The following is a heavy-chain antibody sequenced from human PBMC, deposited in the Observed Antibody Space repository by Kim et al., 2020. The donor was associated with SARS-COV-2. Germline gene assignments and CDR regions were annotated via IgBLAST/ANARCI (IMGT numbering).Heavy chain of an antibody. J-gene: IGHJ4*02. D-gene: IGHD3-22*01. V-gene: IGHV1-46*01. CDR3: AREGSSANYYDSSGYFDY. Sequence: ASVKVSCKASGYTFTSYYMHWVRQAPGQGLEWMGIINPSGGSTSYAQKFQGRVTMTRDTSTSTVYMELSSLRSEDTAVYYCAREGSSANYYDSSGYFDYWGQGTLVTVSS. CDR1: GYTFTSYY. CDR2: INPSGGST.